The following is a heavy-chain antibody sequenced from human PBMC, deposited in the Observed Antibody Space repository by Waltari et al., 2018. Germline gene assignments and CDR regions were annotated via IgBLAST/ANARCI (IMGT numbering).Heavy chain of an antibody. Sequence: RLLQSGAEVKKSGASVKVSCQASGYTFTSLHVNWVRQAAGQGLEWMGWVDTRNGNTGYADKFQGRVTMTSDTSMSTAYMELRGLRSDDTAVYYCVRGYAHDRDGAFDIWGQGTVVTVSS. CDR3: VRGYAHDRDGAFDI. CDR1: GYTFTSLH. CDR2: VDTRNGNT. J-gene: IGHJ3*02. V-gene: IGHV1-8*01.